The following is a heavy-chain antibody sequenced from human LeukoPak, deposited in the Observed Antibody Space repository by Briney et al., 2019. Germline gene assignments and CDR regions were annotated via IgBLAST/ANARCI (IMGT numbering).Heavy chain of an antibody. Sequence: ALVKVSCKASGYTFTSYAISWVRQAPGQGLEWMGWISAYNGNTNYAQKFQGRVTITADKSTSTAYMELSSLRSEDTAVYYCARAGEYSSGWYGYWGQGTLVTVSS. J-gene: IGHJ4*02. V-gene: IGHV1-18*01. CDR1: GYTFTSYA. CDR3: ARAGEYSSGWYGY. D-gene: IGHD6-19*01. CDR2: ISAYNGNT.